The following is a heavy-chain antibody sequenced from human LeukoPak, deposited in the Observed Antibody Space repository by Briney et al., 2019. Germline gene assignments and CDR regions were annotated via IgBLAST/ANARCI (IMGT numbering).Heavy chain of an antibody. CDR3: AKDCVVGATAVDY. CDR1: GFTFSNYA. CDR2: ISGGGGGT. D-gene: IGHD1-26*01. J-gene: IGHJ4*02. V-gene: IGHV3-23*01. Sequence: GGSLRLSCAASGFTFSNYAMSWVRQAPGKGLEWVSTISGGGGGTYYADSVEGRFTISRDNSKNTLYLQMNCLRAEDTALYYCAKDCVVGATAVDYWGQGTLVTVSS.